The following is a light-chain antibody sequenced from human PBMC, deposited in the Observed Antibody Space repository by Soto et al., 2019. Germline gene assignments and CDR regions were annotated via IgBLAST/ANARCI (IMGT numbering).Light chain of an antibody. CDR3: QQYGSYWT. J-gene: IGKJ1*01. CDR2: RAS. V-gene: IGKV3-20*01. Sequence: EIVLTQSPGTLSLSPGERATLSCRASQSVSSSYLACYQQKPGQAPRLLTYRASSRATGIPDRFSGSGSGTDFTLTISRLEPEVFAVYYCQQYGSYWTFGQGTKVEIK. CDR1: QSVSSSY.